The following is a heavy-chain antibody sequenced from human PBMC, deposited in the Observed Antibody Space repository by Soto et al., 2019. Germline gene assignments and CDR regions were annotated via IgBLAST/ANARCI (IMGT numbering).Heavy chain of an antibody. CDR2: MNPNSGNT. CDR1: GYTFTSYD. CDR3: ARSVPAAETDAFDI. J-gene: IGHJ3*02. D-gene: IGHD2-2*01. Sequence: GASVKVSCKASGYTFTSYDINWVRQATGQGLEWMGWMNPNSGNTGYAQKFQGRVTMTRNTSISTAYMELSSLRSEDTAVYYCARSVPAAETDAFDIWGQGTMVNVSS. V-gene: IGHV1-8*01.